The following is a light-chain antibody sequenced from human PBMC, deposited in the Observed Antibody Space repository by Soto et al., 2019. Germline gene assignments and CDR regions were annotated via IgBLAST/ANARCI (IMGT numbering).Light chain of an antibody. CDR2: GND. CDR1: SSNIGSHT. V-gene: IGLV1-44*01. Sequence: QPVLTQPPSASGTPGQTVAISCSGSSSNIGSHTVNWYQQLPGTAPKLLIYGNDQRPSGVPDRFSGSKSGTSASLAISGLQSEDEVDYYCAAWDDGLNGPVFGGGTKLTVL. CDR3: AAWDDGLNGPV. J-gene: IGLJ3*02.